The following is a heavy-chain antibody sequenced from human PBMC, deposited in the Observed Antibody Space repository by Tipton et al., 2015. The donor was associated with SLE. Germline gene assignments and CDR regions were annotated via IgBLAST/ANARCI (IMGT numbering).Heavy chain of an antibody. Sequence: TLSLTCAVYGGSFSGYYWTWIRQPPGKGLEWIGEISHGGITNYNPSLKSRVTISVDTSKNQFSLKLSSVTVADTAVYYCARGRGIHLFDYWGQGTLVTVSS. D-gene: IGHD3-10*01. V-gene: IGHV4-34*01. CDR3: ARGRGIHLFDY. J-gene: IGHJ4*02. CDR2: ISHGGIT. CDR1: GGSFSGYY.